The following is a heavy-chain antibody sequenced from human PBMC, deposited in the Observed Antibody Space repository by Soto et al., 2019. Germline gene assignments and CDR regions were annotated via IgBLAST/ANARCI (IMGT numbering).Heavy chain of an antibody. Sequence: KSSETLSLTCTVSGGSISSSSYYWGWIRQPPGKGLEWIGSIYYSGSTYYNPSLKSRVTISVDTSKNQFSLKLSSVTAADTAVYYCARLSTYYDFWSGYYVGSNWFDPWGQGTLVTVSS. CDR3: ARLSTYYDFWSGYYVGSNWFDP. CDR1: GGSISSSSYY. D-gene: IGHD3-3*01. CDR2: IYYSGST. J-gene: IGHJ5*02. V-gene: IGHV4-39*01.